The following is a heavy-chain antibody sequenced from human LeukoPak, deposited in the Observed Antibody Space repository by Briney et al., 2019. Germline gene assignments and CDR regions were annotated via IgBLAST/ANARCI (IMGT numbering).Heavy chain of an antibody. D-gene: IGHD3-10*01. V-gene: IGHV3-11*04. CDR3: ASPYGSGSYFFDY. CDR1: GFTFSDYY. J-gene: IGHJ4*02. CDR2: ISSSGSTI. Sequence: GGSLRLSCAASGFTFSDYYMSWIRQAPGKGLEWVSYISSSGSTIYYADSVKGRFTISRDNAKNSLYLQMNSLRAEDTAVYYCASPYGSGSYFFDYWGQGTLVTVSS.